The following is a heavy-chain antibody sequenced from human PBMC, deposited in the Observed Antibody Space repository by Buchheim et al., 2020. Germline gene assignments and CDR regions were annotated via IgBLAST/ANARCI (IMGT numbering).Heavy chain of an antibody. CDR2: IYHIGST. D-gene: IGHD3-22*01. J-gene: IGHJ4*02. CDR1: GGSISSSNW. Sequence: QVQLQESGPGLVKPSGTLSLTCAVSGGSISSSNWWCWVRQPPGKGLEWIGAIYHIGSTNYNPSLKSRVTISVDTSKNHFSLKLSSVTAADTAVYYCARVGDSSGYYPAGPDYWGQGTL. CDR3: ARVGDSSGYYPAGPDY. V-gene: IGHV4-4*02.